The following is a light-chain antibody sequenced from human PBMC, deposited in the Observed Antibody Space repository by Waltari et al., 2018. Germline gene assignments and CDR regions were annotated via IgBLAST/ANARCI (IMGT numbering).Light chain of an antibody. V-gene: IGKV3-11*01. J-gene: IGKJ1*01. CDR1: QSISTY. CDR2: DAS. CDR3: QQRSDLPPIT. Sequence: VLTQSPATLSLSPGERATLSCRASQSISTYLAWYQHKPVQAPSLLFSDASYRATVIPARFSGSGSGTDFTLTISSLEPEDFAVYYCQQRSDLPPITFGQGTKVEI.